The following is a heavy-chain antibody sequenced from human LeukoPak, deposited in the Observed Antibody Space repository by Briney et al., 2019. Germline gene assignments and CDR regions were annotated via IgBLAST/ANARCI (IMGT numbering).Heavy chain of an antibody. CDR1: GYSFSNYW. CDR2: IDPADSYT. D-gene: IGHD6-13*01. Sequence: GESLKISCKVSGYSFSNYWIGWLRQLPGKGLEWMGRIDPADSYTNYSPSFQGHVTISADKSISTAYLQWSSLKASDTAMYYCARLIAVADNWFDPWGQGTLVTVSS. V-gene: IGHV5-10-1*01. CDR3: ARLIAVADNWFDP. J-gene: IGHJ5*02.